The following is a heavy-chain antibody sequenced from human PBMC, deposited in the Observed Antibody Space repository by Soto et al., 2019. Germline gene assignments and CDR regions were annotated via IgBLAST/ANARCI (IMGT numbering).Heavy chain of an antibody. V-gene: IGHV3-23*01. CDR1: GFTFSSYA. J-gene: IGHJ4*02. Sequence: GGSLRLSCAASGFTFSSYAMSWVRQAPGKGLEWVSSISGSGGSTYYADSVKGRFTISRDNSKNTLYLQMNSLRAEDTAVYYCAKDHLSEYSSIPHQIPFDYWGQGTLVTVSS. CDR3: AKDHLSEYSSIPHQIPFDY. D-gene: IGHD6-6*01. CDR2: ISGSGGST.